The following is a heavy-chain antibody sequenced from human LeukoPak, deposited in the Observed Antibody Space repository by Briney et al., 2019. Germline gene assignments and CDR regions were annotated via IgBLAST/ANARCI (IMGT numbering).Heavy chain of an antibody. V-gene: IGHV3-30-3*01. CDR1: GFTFSSYA. J-gene: IGHJ4*02. CDR2: ISYDGSNK. Sequence: GGSLRLSCAASGFTFSSYAMHWVRQAPGRGLEWVAVISYDGSNKYYADSVKGRFTISRDNSKNTLYLQMNSLRAEDTAVYYCASEGRGLAVAGTFDYWGQETLVTVSS. CDR3: ASEGRGLAVAGTFDY. D-gene: IGHD6-19*01.